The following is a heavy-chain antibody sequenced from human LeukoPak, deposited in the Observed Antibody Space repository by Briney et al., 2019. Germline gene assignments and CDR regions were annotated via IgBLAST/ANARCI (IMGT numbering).Heavy chain of an antibody. V-gene: IGHV1-18*01. J-gene: IGHJ3*02. D-gene: IGHD3-22*01. CDR1: GYTFTSYG. CDR2: ISAYNGNT. Sequence: GASVKVSCKASGYTFTSYGISWVRQAPGQGLEWMGWISAYNGNTNYAQKLQGRVTMTTDTSTSTAYMELRSLRSDDTAVYYCARRRTYYYDSSDAFDIWGQGTMVTVSS. CDR3: ARRRTYYYDSSDAFDI.